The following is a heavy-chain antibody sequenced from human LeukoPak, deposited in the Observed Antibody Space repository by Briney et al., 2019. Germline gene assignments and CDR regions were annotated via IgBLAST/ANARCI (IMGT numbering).Heavy chain of an antibody. V-gene: IGHV4-39*01. Sequence: SVTLSLTCTVSGASISTSSYYWDWVRQPPGKGLEWIGSIYYSGTTYYNMSFKSRVTIFVDTSKNQFSLKLSSVTAADTAVYYCARHATHGDHGYWGQGTLVTVSS. CDR2: IYYSGTT. CDR1: GASISTSSYY. D-gene: IGHD4-17*01. CDR3: ARHATHGDHGY. J-gene: IGHJ4*02.